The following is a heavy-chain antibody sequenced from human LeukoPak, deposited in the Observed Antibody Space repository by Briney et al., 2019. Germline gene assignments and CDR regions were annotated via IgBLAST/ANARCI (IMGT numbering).Heavy chain of an antibody. D-gene: IGHD2-15*01. V-gene: IGHV5-51*01. CDR2: IYPGDSDT. J-gene: IGHJ6*02. Sequence: GESLKISCKGSGYSFTSYWIGWVRQMPGKGLEWMGIIYPGDSDTRYSPSFQGQVTISADKSISTAYLQWSSLKASDTAMYYCARLPRYCSGGSCYPYYYYGMDVWGQGTTATVSS. CDR1: GYSFTSYW. CDR3: ARLPRYCSGGSCYPYYYYGMDV.